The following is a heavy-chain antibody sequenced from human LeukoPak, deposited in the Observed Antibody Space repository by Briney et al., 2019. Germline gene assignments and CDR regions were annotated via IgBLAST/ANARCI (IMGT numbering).Heavy chain of an antibody. CDR1: GGTFSSYA. D-gene: IGHD5-18*01. V-gene: IGHV1-69*06. J-gene: IGHJ6*03. Sequence: GASVKVSCKASGGTFSSYAISWVRQAPGQGLEWMGGIIPIFGTANYAQKFQGRVTITADKSTSTAYMELSSLRSEDTAAYYCARDRGYSYAKKSSEYYYMDVWGKGTTVTISS. CDR3: ARDRGYSYAKKSSEYYYMDV. CDR2: IIPIFGTA.